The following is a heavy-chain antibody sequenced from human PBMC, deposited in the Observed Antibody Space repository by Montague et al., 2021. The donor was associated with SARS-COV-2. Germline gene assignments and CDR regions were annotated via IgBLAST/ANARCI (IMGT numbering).Heavy chain of an antibody. CDR3: AREDDYEGGGIFDY. V-gene: IGHV3-21*01. Sequence: SLRLSCAASGFIFRDYTMNWVRQAPGKGLEWVSSITASSSYIYHADSLKGRFTISRDNAKNSLFLQMNSLRAEDTAVYYCAREDDYEGGGIFDYWSQGTLVAVSS. J-gene: IGHJ4*02. CDR2: ITASSSYI. D-gene: IGHD4-17*01. CDR1: GFIFRDYT.